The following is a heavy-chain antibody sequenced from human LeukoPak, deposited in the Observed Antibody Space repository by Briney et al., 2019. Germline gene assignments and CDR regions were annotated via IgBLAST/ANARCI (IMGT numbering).Heavy chain of an antibody. CDR3: ARAIGGSGSYYDS. CDR2: ISSGGSTI. V-gene: IGHV3-48*02. Sequence: GGSLRLSCAASGFTFSTYTMNWVRQALGKGLEWVSYISSGGSTIYYADSVKGRFTISRDNAKNALSLQLNSLRDEDTAVYYCARAIGGSGSYYDSWGQGTLVTVSS. D-gene: IGHD3-10*01. CDR1: GFTFSTYT. J-gene: IGHJ4*02.